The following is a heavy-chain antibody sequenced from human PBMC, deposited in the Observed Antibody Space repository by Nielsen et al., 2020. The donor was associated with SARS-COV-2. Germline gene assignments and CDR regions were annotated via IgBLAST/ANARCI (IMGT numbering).Heavy chain of an antibody. J-gene: IGHJ4*02. Sequence: GSLRLSCAASGFTFSIYWIHWVRQAPGKGLAWVSRIKSDGSGTIYADSVEGRFTISRDNAKNTLYLQMNSLRAEDTAVYYCARAFEELGYCSSTSCPFDYWGQGTLVTVSS. V-gene: IGHV3-74*01. D-gene: IGHD2-2*01. CDR3: ARAFEELGYCSSTSCPFDY. CDR1: GFTFSIYW. CDR2: IKSDGSGT.